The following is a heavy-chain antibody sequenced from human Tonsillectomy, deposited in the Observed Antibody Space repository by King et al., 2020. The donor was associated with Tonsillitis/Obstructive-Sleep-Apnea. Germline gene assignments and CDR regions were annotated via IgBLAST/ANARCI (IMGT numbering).Heavy chain of an antibody. D-gene: IGHD6-19*01. Sequence: QLVQSGGGVVQPGRSLRLSCAASGFTFSSYGMHWVRQAPGKGLEWVAVISDAGSNKYYADSVKGRFTISRDNSKNMLYLQMNSLRAEDTALYYCAKVGEQCVIEYYYGMDVWGQGTTVTVSS. CDR1: GFTFSSYG. V-gene: IGHV3-30*18. CDR2: ISDAGSNK. J-gene: IGHJ6*02. CDR3: AKVGEQCVIEYYYGMDV.